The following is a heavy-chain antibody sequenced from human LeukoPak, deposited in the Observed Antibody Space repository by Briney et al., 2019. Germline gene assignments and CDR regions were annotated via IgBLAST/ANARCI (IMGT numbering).Heavy chain of an antibody. CDR1: GFTFTSSA. D-gene: IGHD4-23*01. V-gene: IGHV1-58*02. J-gene: IGHJ3*02. CDR2: IVVGSGNT. Sequence: PGGSLRLSCAASGFTFTSSAMQWVRQARGQRLEWIGWIVVGSGNTNYAQKFQERVTITRDMSTSTAYMELSSLRSEDTAVYYCARDLGGDAFDIWGQGTMVTVTS. CDR3: ARDLGGDAFDI.